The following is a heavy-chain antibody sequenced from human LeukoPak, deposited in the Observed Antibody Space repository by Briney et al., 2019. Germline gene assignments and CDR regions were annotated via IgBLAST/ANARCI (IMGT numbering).Heavy chain of an antibody. CDR1: GGTFSSYA. CDR3: ASVYCSGGSCDYYYGMDV. D-gene: IGHD2-15*01. CDR2: IIPIFGTA. Sequence: SVKVSCKASGGTFSSYAISRVRQAPGQGLEWMGGIIPIFGTANYAQKFQGRVTITADKSTSTAYMELSSLRSEDTAVYYCASVYCSGGSCDYYYGMDVWGKGTTVTVSS. J-gene: IGHJ6*04. V-gene: IGHV1-69*06.